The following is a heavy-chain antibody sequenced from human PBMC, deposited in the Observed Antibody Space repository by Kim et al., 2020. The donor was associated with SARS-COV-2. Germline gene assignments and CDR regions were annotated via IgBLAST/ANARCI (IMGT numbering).Heavy chain of an antibody. V-gene: IGHV4-34*01. D-gene: IGHD3-10*01. CDR3: ARGAPGH. CDR1: GGSFSGFQ. CDR2: INDRGST. J-gene: IGHJ4*02. Sequence: SETLSLTCAVYGGSFSGFQWSWIRQTPGKGLEWIGEINDRGSTNYNPSLKSRVSISVDTSKKQFSLKLTSVTAADTAVYYCARGAPGHWGQGTLVTVS.